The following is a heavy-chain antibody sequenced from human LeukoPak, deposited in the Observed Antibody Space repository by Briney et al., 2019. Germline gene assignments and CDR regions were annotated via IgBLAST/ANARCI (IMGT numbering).Heavy chain of an antibody. V-gene: IGHV3-23*01. D-gene: IGHD5-12*01. CDR2: ISGSGGKT. Sequence: PGGSLRLSCAASGFTFSSHAMSWVRQAPGKGLEWVSTISGSGGKTYYADSVKGRFTISRDNSKNTLYLQMNSLRADDTAVYYCAEKWRQPVPPYLDYWGQGTRVTVSS. J-gene: IGHJ4*02. CDR3: AEKWRQPVPPYLDY. CDR1: GFTFSSHA.